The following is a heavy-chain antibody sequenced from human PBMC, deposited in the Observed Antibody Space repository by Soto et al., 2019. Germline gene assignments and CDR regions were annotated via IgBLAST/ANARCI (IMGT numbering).Heavy chain of an antibody. CDR2: IYYSGST. Sequence: SETLSLTCTVSGGSISSYYWSWIRQPPGKGLEWIGYIYYSGSTNYNPSLKSRVTISLDTSKNQFSLKLSSVTAADTAVYYCAGETWGGNHDHWGQGALVTVSS. CDR1: GGSISSYY. J-gene: IGHJ4*02. CDR3: AGETWGGNHDH. V-gene: IGHV4-59*01. D-gene: IGHD2-21*01.